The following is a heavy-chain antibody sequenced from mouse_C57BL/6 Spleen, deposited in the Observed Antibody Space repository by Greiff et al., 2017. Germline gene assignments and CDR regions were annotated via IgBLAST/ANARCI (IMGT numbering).Heavy chain of an antibody. CDR1: GFSFTSYG. D-gene: IGHD1-1*01. V-gene: IGHV2-5*01. CDR2: IWRGGST. CDR3: ARSGSSLYYFDY. Sequence: VQLQESGPGLVQPSQCLSITCTVSGFSFTSYGVHWVRQSPGKGLEWLGVIWRGGSTDYNAAFMYRQSITKDNSTSHVFFKRNSLPADDTAIYYCARSGSSLYYFDYWGQGTTLTVSS. J-gene: IGHJ2*01.